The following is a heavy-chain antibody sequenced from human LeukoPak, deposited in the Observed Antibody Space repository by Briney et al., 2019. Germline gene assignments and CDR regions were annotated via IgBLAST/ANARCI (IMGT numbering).Heavy chain of an antibody. CDR2: IIPIFGTA. J-gene: IGHJ4*02. Sequence: SVKVSCKASGGTFSSYAISWVRQAPGQGLEWMGGIIPIFGTANYAQKFRGRVTITTDESTSTAYMELSSLRSEDTAVYYCARDGPGRITMLDWGQGTLVTVSS. V-gene: IGHV1-69*05. CDR1: GGTFSSYA. CDR3: ARDGPGRITMLD. D-gene: IGHD3-10*02.